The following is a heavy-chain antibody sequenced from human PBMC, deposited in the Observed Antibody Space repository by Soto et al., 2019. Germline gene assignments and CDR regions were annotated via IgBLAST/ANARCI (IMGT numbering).Heavy chain of an antibody. CDR1: GGTFSSYA. V-gene: IGHV1-69*06. CDR3: ARRAVAVAGTYYYYGMDV. CDR2: IIPIFGTA. Sequence: SVKVSCKASGGTFSSYAISWVRQAPGQGLEWMGGIIPIFGTANYAQKFQGRVAITADKSTSTAYMELSSLRSEDTAVYYCARRAVAVAGTYYYYGMDVWGQGTTVTVSS. D-gene: IGHD6-19*01. J-gene: IGHJ6*02.